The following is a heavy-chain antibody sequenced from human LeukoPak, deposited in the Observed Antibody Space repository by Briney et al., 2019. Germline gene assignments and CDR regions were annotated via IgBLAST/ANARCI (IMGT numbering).Heavy chain of an antibody. D-gene: IGHD2/OR15-2a*01. CDR2: VWSDGTTK. CDR1: GFTFSNYG. V-gene: IGHV3-33*01. J-gene: IGHJ4*02. CDR3: ARGNKEGFDY. Sequence: GRSLRLSCAASGFTFSNYGMHWVRQAPGKGLEWVAVVWSDGTTKNYADSVKGRFTISRDNSKNTLYMQMNSLRAEDTAVYYCARGNKEGFDYWGQGTLVTVSS.